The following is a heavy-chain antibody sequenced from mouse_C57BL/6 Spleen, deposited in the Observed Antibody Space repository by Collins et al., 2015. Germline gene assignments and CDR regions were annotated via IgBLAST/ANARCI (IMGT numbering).Heavy chain of an antibody. Sequence: QVQLQQSGAELMKPGASVKLSCKATGYTFTGYWIEWVKQRPGHGLEWIGEILPGSGRTNYNKKFKGKATFTADTSSNTAYMQLSSLTTEDSAIYYCAREGAYDGYYGGAMDYWGQGTSVTVSS. CDR1: GYTFTGYW. V-gene: IGHV1-9*01. D-gene: IGHD2-3*01. CDR3: AREGAYDGYYGGAMDY. J-gene: IGHJ4*01. CDR2: ILPGSGRT.